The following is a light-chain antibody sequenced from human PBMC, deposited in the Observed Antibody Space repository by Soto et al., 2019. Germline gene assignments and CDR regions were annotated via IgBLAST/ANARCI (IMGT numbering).Light chain of an antibody. J-gene: IGKJ4*01. CDR3: QQHGTSPI. CDR2: GAS. Sequence: EVVLTQSPGTLSLSPGERATLSCRASQAVSSILLAWYQQKPGQAPRLLIYGASSRATGIPDRFSGSGSGTDFTLTVSRLEPEDFAVHYCQQHGTSPIFGGGTKVDIK. V-gene: IGKV3-20*01. CDR1: QAVSSIL.